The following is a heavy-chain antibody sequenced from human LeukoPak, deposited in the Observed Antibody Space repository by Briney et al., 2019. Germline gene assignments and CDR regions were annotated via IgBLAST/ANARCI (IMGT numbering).Heavy chain of an antibody. V-gene: IGHV1-2*02. J-gene: IGHJ4*02. CDR2: INPNSGGT. Sequence: ASVPVPYKASGGTFSSYAISWVRQAPGQGLEWMGWINPNSGGTNYAQKFQGRVTMTRDTSISTAYMELSRLRSDDTAVYYCARDHNLELVFDSWGQGTLVTVSS. CDR1: GGTFSSYA. D-gene: IGHD6-13*01. CDR3: ARDHNLELVFDS.